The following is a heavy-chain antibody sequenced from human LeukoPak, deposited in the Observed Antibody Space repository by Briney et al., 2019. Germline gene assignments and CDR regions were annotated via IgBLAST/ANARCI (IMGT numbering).Heavy chain of an antibody. CDR1: GLTGSHNY. V-gene: IGHV3-53*01. J-gene: IGHJ6*02. CDR3: ARGEGNYGLVGYYGMDV. Sequence: GGSLRLSCAASGLTGSHNYVSWVRQAPGKGLEWVSAIHTSGDTCYADSVKGRFTISRDNAKNSLYLQMNSLRAEDTAVYYCARGEGNYGLVGYYGMDVWGQGTTVTVSS. CDR2: IHTSGDT. D-gene: IGHD4-11*01.